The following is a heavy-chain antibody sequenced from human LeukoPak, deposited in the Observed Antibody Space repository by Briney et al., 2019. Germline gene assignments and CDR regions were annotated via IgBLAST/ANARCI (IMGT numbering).Heavy chain of an antibody. CDR2: ISGSGGST. CDR3: AKEGKYSGSYRGVKEKYYFDY. D-gene: IGHD1-26*01. CDR1: GFTFSSYA. V-gene: IGHV3-23*01. J-gene: IGHJ4*02. Sequence: GGSLRLSCAASGFTFSSYAMSWVRQAPGKGLEWVSAISGSGGSTYYADSVKGRFTISRDNSKNTLYLQMNSLRAEDTAVYYCAKEGKYSGSYRGVKEKYYFDYWGQGTLVTVSS.